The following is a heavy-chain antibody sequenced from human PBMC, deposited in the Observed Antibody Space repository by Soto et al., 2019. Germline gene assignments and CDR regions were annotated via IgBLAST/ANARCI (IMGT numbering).Heavy chain of an antibody. Sequence: EVQLLESGGGLVQPGGSLRLSCAASGFAFGAYAMTWVRQAPGKGLEWVSVISGAGGNTYYADSVKGRFTVSRDNSKKMLYLEMNSLRVEDKAIYYYAKDTVPQLLPSWWFDPWGQGTRVTVSS. CDR3: AKDTVPQLLPSWWFDP. CDR1: GFAFGAYA. CDR2: ISGAGGNT. J-gene: IGHJ5*02. V-gene: IGHV3-23*01. D-gene: IGHD2-2*01.